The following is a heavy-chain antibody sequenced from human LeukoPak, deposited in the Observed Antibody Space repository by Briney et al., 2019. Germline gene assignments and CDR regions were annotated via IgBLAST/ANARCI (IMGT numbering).Heavy chain of an antibody. J-gene: IGHJ4*02. CDR1: GFSFSTYS. CDR3: ARDCYGSGSSEMDY. Sequence: PGGSLRLSCVVSGFSFSTYSLNWIRQAPGKGLEWVSYISSSGTTIYYADSVKGRCTISRDNAKNSLYLQMNGLRAEDTAVYYCARDCYGSGSSEMDYWGQGTLVTVFS. D-gene: IGHD3-10*01. CDR2: ISSSGTTI. V-gene: IGHV3-48*04.